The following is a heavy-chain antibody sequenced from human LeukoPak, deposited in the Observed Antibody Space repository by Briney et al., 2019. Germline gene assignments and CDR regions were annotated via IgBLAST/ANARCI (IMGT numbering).Heavy chain of an antibody. D-gene: IGHD5-12*01. Sequence: PGGSLRLSCAASGFTFSSYWMHWVRQAPGKGLVWVSRVNSDGTGTTYAASVEGRFTISRDNAKNTVYLQMNSLRAEDTAIYYCIRTLIVATSPYMGVWGKGTTVTVSS. J-gene: IGHJ6*03. CDR2: VNSDGTGT. CDR3: IRTLIVATSPYMGV. CDR1: GFTFSSYW. V-gene: IGHV3-74*01.